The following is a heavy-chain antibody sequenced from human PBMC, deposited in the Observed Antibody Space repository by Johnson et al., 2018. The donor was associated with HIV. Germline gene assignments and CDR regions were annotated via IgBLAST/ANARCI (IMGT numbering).Heavy chain of an antibody. CDR2: IKRKIDGGTT. Sequence: VQLLESGGGLVQPGGSLRLSCAASGFTFSNAWMSWVRQAPGKGLAWVGRIKRKIDGGTTDYAAPVKGRFTISRDDSKNTLYLQMSSLRAEDTALYYCVRDDRPDGFDIWGQGTMVTVSS. J-gene: IGHJ3*02. CDR1: GFTFSNAW. CDR3: VRDDRPDGFDI. V-gene: IGHV3-15*01.